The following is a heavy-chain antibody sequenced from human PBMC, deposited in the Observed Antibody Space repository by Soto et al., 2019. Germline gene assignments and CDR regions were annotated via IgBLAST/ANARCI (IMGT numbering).Heavy chain of an antibody. CDR1: GFTFSSYA. J-gene: IGHJ6*02. Sequence: PGGSLRLSCAASGFTFSSYAMHWVRQAPGKGLEWVAVISYDGSNKYYADSVKGRFTISRDNSKNTLYLQMNSLRAEDTAVYYCARDRIAAAGMYYYGMDVWGQGTTVTVSS. CDR3: ARDRIAAAGMYYYGMDV. D-gene: IGHD6-13*01. V-gene: IGHV3-30-3*01. CDR2: ISYDGSNK.